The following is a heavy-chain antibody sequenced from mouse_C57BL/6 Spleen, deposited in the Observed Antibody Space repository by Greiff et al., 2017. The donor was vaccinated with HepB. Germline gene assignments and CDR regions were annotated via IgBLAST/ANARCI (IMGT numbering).Heavy chain of an antibody. CDR3: ARGITTVVAPYFDV. CDR2: ISSGGSYT. V-gene: IGHV5-6*01. J-gene: IGHJ1*03. CDR1: GFTFSSYG. D-gene: IGHD1-1*01. Sequence: DVQLQESGGDLVKPGGSLKLSCAASGFTFSSYGMSWVRQTPDKRLEWVATISSGGSYTYYPDSVKGRFTISRDNAKNTLYLQMSSLKSEDTAMYYCARGITTVVAPYFDVWGTGTTVTVSS.